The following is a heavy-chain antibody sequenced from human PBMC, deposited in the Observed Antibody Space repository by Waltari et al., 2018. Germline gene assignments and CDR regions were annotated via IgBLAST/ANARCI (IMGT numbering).Heavy chain of an antibody. Sequence: QVQLVQSGAEVKKPGSSVKVSCKASGGTFSSYAISWVRQAPGQGLEGMGGIIPIFGTANYAQKFQGRVTITADESTSTAYSELSSLRSEDTAVYYCARDSSGYYPYYYYYMDVWGKGTTVTVSS. CDR3: ARDSSGYYPYYYYYMDV. CDR2: IIPIFGTA. J-gene: IGHJ6*03. CDR1: GGTFSSYA. V-gene: IGHV1-69*01. D-gene: IGHD3-22*01.